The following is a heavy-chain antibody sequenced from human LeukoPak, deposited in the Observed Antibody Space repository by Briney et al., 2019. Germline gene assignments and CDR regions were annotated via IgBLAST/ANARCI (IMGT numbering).Heavy chain of an antibody. CDR3: TRESGAFSPFGF. CDR2: VDLKGAT. Sequence: PSETLSLTCAVSGGSIMTTNWWSWVRQPPGKGLEWIGEVDLKGATNYNPSLESRVSMSIDTSNNQMSLKLTSVTAAGTAFYYCTRESGAFSPFGFWGQGTLVTVSS. V-gene: IGHV4-4*02. CDR1: GGSIMTTNW. J-gene: IGHJ4*02. D-gene: IGHD1-26*01.